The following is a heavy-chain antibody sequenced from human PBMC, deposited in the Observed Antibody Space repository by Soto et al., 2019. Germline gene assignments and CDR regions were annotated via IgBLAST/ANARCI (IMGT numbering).Heavy chain of an antibody. D-gene: IGHD1-1*01. Sequence: SETLSLTCIVSGGPFSGYYRSWIRQPPGKGLEWSGEINHSGTTNYNPSLKSRVTISVDTFKKQFSLELSSVTAADTAMYYCARSVQLWTPFDYWGQGTLVTVPS. V-gene: IGHV4-34*01. CDR1: GGPFSGYY. J-gene: IGHJ4*02. CDR2: INHSGTT. CDR3: ARSVQLWTPFDY.